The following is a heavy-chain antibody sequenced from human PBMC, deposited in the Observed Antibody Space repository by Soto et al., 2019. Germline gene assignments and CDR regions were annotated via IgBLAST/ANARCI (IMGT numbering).Heavy chain of an antibody. CDR3: ARRIEMTTMKTGMDV. V-gene: IGHV4-38-2*01. Sequence: SETLSLTCDVSGYSITSVHYWGWIRQPPGKGLEWIGIIHHSGSTYYSPSLKSRVTISIDTSRNRFSLKVTSVTAADTAVYYCARRIEMTTMKTGMDVWGQGTTVTVSS. CDR1: GYSITSVHY. CDR2: IHHSGST. J-gene: IGHJ6*02.